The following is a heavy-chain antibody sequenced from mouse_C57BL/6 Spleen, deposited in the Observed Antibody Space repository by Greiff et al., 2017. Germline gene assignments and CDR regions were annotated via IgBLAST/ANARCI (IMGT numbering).Heavy chain of an antibody. CDR1: GFSLTSYG. Sequence: QVHVKQSGPGLVQPSQSLSITCTVSGFSLTSYGVHWVRQSPGKGLEWLGVIWSGGSTDYNAAFISRLSISKDNSKSQVFFKMNSLQADDTAIYYCARNFRFDPFAYWGQGTLVTVSA. V-gene: IGHV2-2*01. J-gene: IGHJ3*01. CDR3: ARNFRFDPFAY. CDR2: IWSGGST.